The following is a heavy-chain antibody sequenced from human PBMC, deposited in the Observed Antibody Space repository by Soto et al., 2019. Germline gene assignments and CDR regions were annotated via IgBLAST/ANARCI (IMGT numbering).Heavy chain of an antibody. V-gene: IGHV3-30*03. CDR2: MSYDGSDT. CDR3: TIVRVADSALDH. CDR1: GFIFSNNG. Sequence: QVQLVESGGGVVQPGRSLRLSCVGSGFIFSNNGMHWVRQTPGKGLEWVAFMSYDGSDTFYAKGRFTISRDNSKNTLFVHMSNLRAGDTAMYYCTIVRVADSALDHWGQGTLVTVSS. J-gene: IGHJ4*02. D-gene: IGHD3-10*02.